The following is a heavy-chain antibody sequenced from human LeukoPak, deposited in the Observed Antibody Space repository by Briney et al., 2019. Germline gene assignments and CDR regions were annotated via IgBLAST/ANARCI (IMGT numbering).Heavy chain of an antibody. CDR1: GGSFSGYY. CDR3: ARGWIPDY. CDR2: INHSGST. V-gene: IGHV4-34*01. Sequence: PSETLSLTCDVYGGSFSGYYWSWIRQPPGKGLEWIGEINHSGSTNYNPSLKSRVTISVDTSKNQFSLKLSSVTAADTAVYYCARGWIPDYWGQGTLVTVSS. D-gene: IGHD5-18*01. J-gene: IGHJ4*02.